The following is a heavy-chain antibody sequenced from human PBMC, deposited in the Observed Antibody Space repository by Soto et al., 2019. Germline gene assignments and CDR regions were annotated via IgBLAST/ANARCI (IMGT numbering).Heavy chain of an antibody. CDR1: GFTFSSFS. V-gene: IGHV3-23*01. CDR2: ISGLGGSI. Sequence: EVQLLESGGGLVQPGGSLRLSCAASGFTFSSFSLSWVRRAPGKGLEWVSGISGLGGSIYYADSVKGRFTISRDNSKNTLYLQMNRLRAEDTAVYYCSKSNGDTWERYFFDFWGQGTLVTVSS. CDR3: SKSNGDTWERYFFDF. J-gene: IGHJ4*02. D-gene: IGHD1-26*01.